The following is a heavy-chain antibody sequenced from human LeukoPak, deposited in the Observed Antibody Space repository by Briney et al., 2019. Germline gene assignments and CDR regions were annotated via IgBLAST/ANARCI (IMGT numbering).Heavy chain of an antibody. CDR3: ARDSTYYYDSGSSGPHYFDN. J-gene: IGHJ4*02. D-gene: IGHD3-10*01. CDR1: GFTFSNYA. V-gene: IGHV3-30*01. CDR2: ISSGGTYE. Sequence: GGSLRLSCAASGFTFSNYAMHWVRQAPGKGLEWVSLISSGGTYEYYAASVKGRFTISRDNSKNTLYLQLNSLRAEDTAVYYCARDSTYYYDSGSSGPHYFDNWGQGTLVTVSS.